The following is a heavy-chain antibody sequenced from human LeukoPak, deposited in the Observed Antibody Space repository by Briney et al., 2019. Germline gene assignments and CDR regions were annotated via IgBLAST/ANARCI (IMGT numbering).Heavy chain of an antibody. D-gene: IGHD1-26*01. Sequence: SETLSLACAVSGYSISRGYYWGWIRQPPGKGLEWIGYIYYSGSTNYNPSLKSRVTISVDTSKNQFSLKLSSVTAADTAVYYCAREGAPTSYYYYMDVWGKGTTATVSS. CDR2: IYYSGST. CDR1: GYSISRGYY. CDR3: AREGAPTSYYYYMDV. V-gene: IGHV4-61*01. J-gene: IGHJ6*03.